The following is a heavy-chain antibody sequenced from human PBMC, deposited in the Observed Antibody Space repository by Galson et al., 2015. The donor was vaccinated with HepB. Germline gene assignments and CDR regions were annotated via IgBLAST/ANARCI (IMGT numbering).Heavy chain of an antibody. CDR3: VRESGDIFRRPYYFDF. J-gene: IGHJ4*02. Sequence: FLRLSCAASGFTFSSYTMHWVRQAPGKGLEWVAVIRYDGSNKYYGESVKGRFTISRDNSKNTVYLQMTSLRAEDTAVYYCVRESGDIFRRPYYFDFWGQGTLVTVSS. V-gene: IGHV3-33*01. CDR2: IRYDGSNK. CDR1: GFTFSSYT. D-gene: IGHD3-9*01.